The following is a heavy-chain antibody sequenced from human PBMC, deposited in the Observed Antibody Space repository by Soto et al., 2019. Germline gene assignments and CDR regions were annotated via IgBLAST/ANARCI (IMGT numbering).Heavy chain of an antibody. V-gene: IGHV3-23*01. Sequence: GGSLRLSCAASGFTFSSYAMSWVRQAPGKGLEWVSAISGSGGSTYYADSVKGRFTTSRDNTKNTLYLQMNSLRAEDTAVYYCAKDRNGYYDSSGYPKYYGMDVWGQGTTVTVSS. CDR3: AKDRNGYYDSSGYPKYYGMDV. CDR1: GFTFSSYA. J-gene: IGHJ6*02. D-gene: IGHD3-22*01. CDR2: ISGSGGST.